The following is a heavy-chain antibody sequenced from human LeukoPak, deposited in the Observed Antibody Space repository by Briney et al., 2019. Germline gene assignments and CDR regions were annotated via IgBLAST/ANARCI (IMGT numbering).Heavy chain of an antibody. CDR1: GFTFSSYA. CDR2: ISGSGGST. V-gene: IGHV3-23*01. CDR3: AKGKNYDILTGYSADAFDI. D-gene: IGHD3-9*01. J-gene: IGHJ3*02. Sequence: GGSLRLSCAASGFTFSSYAMSWVRQAPGKGLEWVSAISGSGGSTYYADSVKGRFTISRDNSKNTLYLQMNSLRAEDTAVYYCAKGKNYDILTGYSADAFDIWGQGTMVTVSS.